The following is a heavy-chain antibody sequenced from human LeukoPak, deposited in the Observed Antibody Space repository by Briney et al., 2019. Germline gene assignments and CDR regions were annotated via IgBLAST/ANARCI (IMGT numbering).Heavy chain of an antibody. Sequence: SETLSLTCIVSGGSVSSSSYYWGWIRQPPGKGLEWIGSIYYSGSTYYNPSLKSRVTISVDTSKNQFSLKLSSVTAADTAVYYCARLVRGYYDSSGYPDYWGQGTLVTVSS. CDR2: IYYSGST. J-gene: IGHJ4*02. CDR1: GGSVSSSSYY. V-gene: IGHV4-39*01. CDR3: ARLVRGYYDSSGYPDY. D-gene: IGHD3-22*01.